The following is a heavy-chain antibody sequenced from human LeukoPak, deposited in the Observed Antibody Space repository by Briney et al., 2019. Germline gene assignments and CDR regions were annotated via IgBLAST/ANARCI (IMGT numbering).Heavy chain of an antibody. Sequence: GGSLRLSCAASGFTFSSYGMHWVRQAPGKGLEWVAVISYDGSNKYYADSVKGRFTISRDNSKNTRYLQMNSLRAEDTAVYYCAKELLWFGEYPNGFDYWGQGTLVTVSS. CDR1: GFTFSSYG. D-gene: IGHD3-10*01. CDR3: AKELLWFGEYPNGFDY. J-gene: IGHJ4*02. V-gene: IGHV3-30*18. CDR2: ISYDGSNK.